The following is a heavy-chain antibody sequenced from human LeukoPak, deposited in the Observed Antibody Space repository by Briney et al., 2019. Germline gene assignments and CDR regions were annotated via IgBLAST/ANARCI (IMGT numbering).Heavy chain of an antibody. CDR1: GFTFSSYW. J-gene: IGHJ4*02. CDR2: IKQDGSEK. V-gene: IGHV3-7*01. D-gene: IGHD4-23*01. CDR3: AREDYDGNSGNFDY. Sequence: GGSLRLSCAASGFTFSSYWMRWVRQAPGKGREWVAYIKQDGSEKYYVDSVKGRFTISRNNAKNSLYLQMNSLRAEDTAVYYCAREDYDGNSGNFDYWGQGTLVTVSS.